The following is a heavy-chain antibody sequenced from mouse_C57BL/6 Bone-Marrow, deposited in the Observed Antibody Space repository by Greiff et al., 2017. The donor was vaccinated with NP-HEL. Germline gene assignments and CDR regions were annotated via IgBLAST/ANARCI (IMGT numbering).Heavy chain of an antibody. V-gene: IGHV1-69*01. CDR2: IDPSDSYT. J-gene: IGHJ1*03. D-gene: IGHD1-1*01. Sequence: QVQLQQPGAELVMPGASVKLSCKASGYTFTSYWMHWVKQRPGQGLEWIGEIDPSDSYTNYNQKFKGKSTLTVDKSSSTAYMQLSSLTSEDSAVYYCARRDYGSSYWYFDVWGTGITVTVSS. CDR1: GYTFTSYW. CDR3: ARRDYGSSYWYFDV.